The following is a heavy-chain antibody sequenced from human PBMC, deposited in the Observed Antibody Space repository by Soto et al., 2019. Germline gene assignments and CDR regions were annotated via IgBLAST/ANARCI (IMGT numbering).Heavy chain of an antibody. CDR3: AKEKISTSCCNWFDP. V-gene: IGHV3-15*01. CDR2: IKRKTDGGTT. CDR1: GFTFSNAW. J-gene: IGHJ5*02. Sequence: GGSLRLSCAASGFTFSNAWMSWVRQAPGKGLEWVGRIKRKTDGGTTDYAAPVKGRFTISRDNSKNTLYLQMNSLRAENTAVYYCAKEKISTSCCNWFDPWGQGTLVTVS. D-gene: IGHD2-2*01.